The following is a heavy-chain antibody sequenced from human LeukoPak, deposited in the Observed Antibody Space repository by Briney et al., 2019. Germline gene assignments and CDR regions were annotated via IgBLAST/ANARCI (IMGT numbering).Heavy chain of an antibody. CDR3: ASYPQYYTGEDYFDY. J-gene: IGHJ4*02. CDR1: GFTFSSYS. V-gene: IGHV3-48*04. Sequence: GGSLRLSCTASGFTFSSYSMIWVRQAPGKGLEWVSYISSSGSTIYYAGSVKGRFTISRDNAKNSLYLQMNSLRAEDTAVYYCASYPQYYTGEDYFDYWGQGTLVTVSS. D-gene: IGHD2-2*02. CDR2: ISSSGSTI.